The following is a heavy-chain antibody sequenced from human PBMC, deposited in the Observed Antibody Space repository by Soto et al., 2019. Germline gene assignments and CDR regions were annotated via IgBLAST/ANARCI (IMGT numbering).Heavy chain of an antibody. D-gene: IGHD2-21*01. CDR1: GFSLSTGRVG. J-gene: IGHJ4*02. V-gene: IGHV2-5*05. Sequence: QITLEESGPTLVKPTQTLTLTCTFSGFSLSTGRVGVAWIRQPPGKALEWLAVIYWDDDKRYGPSLKNRLTVTKDTSKNQVVLTMTNLAPVDTATYYCAHPPFFGDKLDFWGQGTLVSVSS. CDR2: IYWDDDK. CDR3: AHPPFFGDKLDF.